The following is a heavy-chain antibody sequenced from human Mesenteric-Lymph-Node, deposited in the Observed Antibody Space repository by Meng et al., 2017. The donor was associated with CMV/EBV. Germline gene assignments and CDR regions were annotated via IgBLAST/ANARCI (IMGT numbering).Heavy chain of an antibody. CDR2: MYYRGNKSGTY. D-gene: IGHD2-21*01. CDR3: ARGGKEVPVALHRRLFDY. Sequence: GSLRLSCTVSGDSISSSGYYWGWIRQPPGKGLEWIGTMYYRGNKSGTYYYTPSLKSRVSTSVDTSKNQFYLNLTSVTAADSAMYFCARGGKEVPVALHRRLFDYWGLGTLVTVSS. J-gene: IGHJ4*02. CDR1: GDSISSSGYY. V-gene: IGHV4-39*07.